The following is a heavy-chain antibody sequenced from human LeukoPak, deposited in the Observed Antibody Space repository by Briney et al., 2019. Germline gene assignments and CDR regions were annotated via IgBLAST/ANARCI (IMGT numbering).Heavy chain of an antibody. Sequence: SETLSLTCAVYGGSFSGYYWSWIRQPPGKGLEWIGGINHSGGTNYNPSLKSRVTIPVDTSKNQFSLKLSSVTAADTAVYYCARGRVAVAGRFDYWGQGTLVTVSS. CDR3: ARGRVAVAGRFDY. CDR1: GGSFSGYY. D-gene: IGHD6-19*01. J-gene: IGHJ4*02. CDR2: INHSGGT. V-gene: IGHV4-34*01.